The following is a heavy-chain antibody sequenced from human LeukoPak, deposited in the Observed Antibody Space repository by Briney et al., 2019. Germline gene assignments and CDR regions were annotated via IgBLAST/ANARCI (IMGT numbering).Heavy chain of an antibody. Sequence: PSETLSLTCTVSGGSISSSSYYWGWIRQPPGKGLEWIGSIYYSGSTYYNPSLKSRVTMSVDTSKNQFSLKLNSVTAADTAVYYCARDNNWFDPWGQGTLVIVSS. CDR1: GGSISSSSYY. CDR2: IYYSGST. J-gene: IGHJ5*02. CDR3: ARDNNWFDP. V-gene: IGHV4-39*07.